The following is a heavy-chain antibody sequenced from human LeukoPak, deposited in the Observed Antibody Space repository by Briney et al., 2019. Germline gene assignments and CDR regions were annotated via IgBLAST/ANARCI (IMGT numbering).Heavy chain of an antibody. J-gene: IGHJ5*02. CDR3: ARGDVVVPAAIRGWFDP. CDR1: GGSFSGYY. D-gene: IGHD2-2*01. CDR2: INHSGST. V-gene: IGHV4-34*01. Sequence: PSETLSLTCAVYGGSFSGYYWSWIRQPPGKGLEWIGEINHSGSTNYNPSLKSRVTTSVDTSKNQFSLKLSSVTAADTAVYYCARGDVVVPAAIRGWFDPWGQGTLVTVSS.